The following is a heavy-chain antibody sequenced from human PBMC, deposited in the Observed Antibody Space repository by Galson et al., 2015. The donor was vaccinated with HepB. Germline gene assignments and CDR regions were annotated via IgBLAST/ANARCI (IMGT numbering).Heavy chain of an antibody. CDR3: AKDRNSTSPGTYGMDV. CDR1: GFPFSTYT. J-gene: IGHJ6*02. D-gene: IGHD6-6*01. CDR2: ISGSGGTT. V-gene: IGHV3-23*01. Sequence: SLRLSCAASGFPFSTYTMSWVRQAPGKGLEWVSAISGSGGTTYYADSVRGRFTISRDNTKSTLYLQMNRLRGEDTALYYCAKDRNSTSPGTYGMDVWGQGTTVTVSS.